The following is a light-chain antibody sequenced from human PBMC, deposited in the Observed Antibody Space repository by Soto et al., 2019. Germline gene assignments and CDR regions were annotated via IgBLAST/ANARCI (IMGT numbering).Light chain of an antibody. J-gene: IGLJ1*01. CDR2: EVT. Sequence: QSALARLPSAFGPLGQSVTIPCPGTSSEVGGYNYVSWYQQHPGKAPKLMINEVTKRPSGVPDRSSGSKSANTASLTVSGLHADEAAYYYCSSDASTAYVFGTGTKVTVL. V-gene: IGLV2-8*01. CDR1: SSEVGGYNY. CDR3: SSDASTAYV.